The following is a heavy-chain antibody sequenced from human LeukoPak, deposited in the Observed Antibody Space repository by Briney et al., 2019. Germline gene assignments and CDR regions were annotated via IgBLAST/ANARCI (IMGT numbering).Heavy chain of an antibody. Sequence: SETLSLTCAVSGGSISSSNWWSWVRQPPGKGLEWIGEIYHSGSTNYNPSLKSRVTISVDKSKSQFSLKLSSVPAADTAVYYCASNRVYNYGHGAFDIWGQGTMVTVSS. CDR2: IYHSGST. V-gene: IGHV4-4*02. J-gene: IGHJ3*02. D-gene: IGHD5-18*01. CDR1: GGSISSSNW. CDR3: ASNRVYNYGHGAFDI.